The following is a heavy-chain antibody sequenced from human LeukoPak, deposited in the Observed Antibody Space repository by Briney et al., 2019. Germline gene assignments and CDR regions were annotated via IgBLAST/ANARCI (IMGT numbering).Heavy chain of an antibody. Sequence: PSETLSLTCTVSGGSISSSSYYWGWIRQPPGKGLEWIGSIYYSGSTYYNPSLKSRVTISVDTSKNQFSLKLSSVTAADTAVYYCARGEWLRFSPVPFDYWGQGTLVTVPS. J-gene: IGHJ4*02. V-gene: IGHV4-39*07. CDR1: GGSISSSSYY. CDR2: IYYSGST. D-gene: IGHD5-12*01. CDR3: ARGEWLRFSPVPFDY.